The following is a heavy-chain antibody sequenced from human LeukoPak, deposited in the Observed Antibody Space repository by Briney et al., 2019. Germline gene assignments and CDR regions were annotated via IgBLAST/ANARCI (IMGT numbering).Heavy chain of an antibody. V-gene: IGHV3-11*01. Sequence: PGGSLRLSCAASGFTFSDYYMSWIRQAPGKGLEWVSYISSSGSTIYYADSVKGRFTISRDNAKNSLYLQMNSLRAEDTAVYYCASSPPRRDYYGSGSHWGQGTLVTVSS. D-gene: IGHD3-10*01. CDR2: ISSSGSTI. CDR1: GFTFSDYY. J-gene: IGHJ4*02. CDR3: ASSPPRRDYYGSGSH.